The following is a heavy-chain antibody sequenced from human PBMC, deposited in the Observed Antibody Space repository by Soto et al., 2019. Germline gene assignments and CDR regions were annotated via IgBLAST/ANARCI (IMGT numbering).Heavy chain of an antibody. D-gene: IGHD4-17*01. Sequence: SETLSLTCTVSGGSISSSSYYWGWIRQPPGKGLEWIGSIYYSGSTYYNPSLKSRVTISVDTSKNQFSLKLSSVTAADTAVYYCARHGGDYVVSGPQGYFDYWGQGTLVTVSS. CDR1: GGSISSSSYY. CDR2: IYYSGST. V-gene: IGHV4-39*01. J-gene: IGHJ4*02. CDR3: ARHGGDYVVSGPQGYFDY.